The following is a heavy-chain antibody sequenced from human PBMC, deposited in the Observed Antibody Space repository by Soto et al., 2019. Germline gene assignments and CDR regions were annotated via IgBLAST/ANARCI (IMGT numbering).Heavy chain of an antibody. J-gene: IGHJ4*01. CDR2: IDPSDSYI. V-gene: IGHV5-10-1*01. CDR3: ARHEHLKSGTSSN. Sequence: PGESLKISCKGSGYSFTSSWITWVRQMPGKGLEWMGRIDPSDSYINYSPSFQGHVIFSADKSISTAYLQWSSLKASDTAIYYCARHEHLKSGTSSNWGQGTLVTVSS. CDR1: GYSFTSSW. D-gene: IGHD1-1*01.